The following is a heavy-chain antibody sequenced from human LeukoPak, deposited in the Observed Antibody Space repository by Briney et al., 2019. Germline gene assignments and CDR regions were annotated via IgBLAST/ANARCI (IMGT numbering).Heavy chain of an antibody. CDR3: ARDRRDYGGNSGFDY. CDR2: IYYSGST. V-gene: IGHV4-59*01. J-gene: IGHJ4*02. Sequence: SCKASGYTFTSYGISWVRQAPGKGLEWIGYIYYSGSTNYNPSLKSRVTISVDTSKNQFSLKLSSVTAADTAVYYCARDRRDYGGNSGFDYWGQGTLVTVSS. D-gene: IGHD4-23*01. CDR1: GYTFTSYG.